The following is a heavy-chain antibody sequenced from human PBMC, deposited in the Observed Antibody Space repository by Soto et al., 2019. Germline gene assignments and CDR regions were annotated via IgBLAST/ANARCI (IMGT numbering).Heavy chain of an antibody. J-gene: IGHJ4*02. Sequence: PSETLSLTCAVSGGSISSSNWWSWVRQPPGKGLEWIGEIYHSGSTNYNPSLKSRVTISVDTSKNQFSLKLSSVTAADTAVYYCARGSSSWQSFDYWGQGTLVTV. D-gene: IGHD6-13*01. CDR3: ARGSSSWQSFDY. CDR2: IYHSGST. V-gene: IGHV4-4*02. CDR1: GGSISSSNW.